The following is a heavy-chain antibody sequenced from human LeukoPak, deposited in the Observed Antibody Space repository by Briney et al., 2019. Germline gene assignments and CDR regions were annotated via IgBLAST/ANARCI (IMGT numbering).Heavy chain of an antibody. V-gene: IGHV3-15*01. CDR3: TTDQITMVRGGRDY. D-gene: IGHD3-10*01. CDR2: IKSKTDGATT. J-gene: IGHJ4*02. CDR1: GFTFSNAW. Sequence: GRSLRLSCAASGFTFSNAWMSWVRHPPGEGLEWVGRIKSKTDGATTDYAAPVKGRFTISRDDSKNTLYLQMNSLKTEDTAVYYCTTDQITMVRGGRDYWGQGTLVTVSS.